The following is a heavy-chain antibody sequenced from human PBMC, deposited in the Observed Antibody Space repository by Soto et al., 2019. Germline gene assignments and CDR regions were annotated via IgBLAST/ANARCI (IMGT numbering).Heavy chain of an antibody. CDR2: IYHSGNT. CDR3: ARVESAPCFHY. CDR1: GGSISSSNW. D-gene: IGHD3-3*01. V-gene: IGHV4-4*02. J-gene: IGHJ4*02. Sequence: QVQLQESGPGLVKSSGTLSLTCTVSGGSISSSNWWPWVRQTPGKGLEWIGEIYHSGNTNYNPSRRSRVTISVDKSKNQCSLSLNSVSAAETAVYDCARVESAPCFHYWGQGTLVTVSS.